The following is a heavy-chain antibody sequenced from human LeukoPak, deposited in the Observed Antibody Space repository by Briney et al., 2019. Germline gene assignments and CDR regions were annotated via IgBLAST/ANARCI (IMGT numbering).Heavy chain of an antibody. D-gene: IGHD2-2*01. Sequence: GGSLRLSCAASGFTVSSNYMSWVRQAPGKGLEWVSVIYSGGSTYYADSVKGRFTISRDNPKNTLYLQMNSLRAEDTAVYYCARGEVSLGYCSSTSCAMDVWGQGTTVTVSS. CDR1: GFTVSSNY. J-gene: IGHJ6*02. V-gene: IGHV3-66*01. CDR2: IYSGGST. CDR3: ARGEVSLGYCSSTSCAMDV.